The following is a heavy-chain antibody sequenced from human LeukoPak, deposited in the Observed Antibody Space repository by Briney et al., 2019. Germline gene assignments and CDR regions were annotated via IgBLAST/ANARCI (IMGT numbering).Heavy chain of an antibody. CDR3: ARLSLSCSSTSCYEWFDP. CDR2: MNPNSGNT. CDR1: GYTFTSYD. Sequence: ASVKVSCKASGYTFTSYDINWLRQATGQGLEWVGWMNPNSGNTGYAQKFQGRVTITRNTSISTAYMELSSLRSEDTAAYYCARLSLSCSSTSCYEWFDPWGQGTLVTVSS. J-gene: IGHJ5*02. D-gene: IGHD2-2*01. V-gene: IGHV1-8*03.